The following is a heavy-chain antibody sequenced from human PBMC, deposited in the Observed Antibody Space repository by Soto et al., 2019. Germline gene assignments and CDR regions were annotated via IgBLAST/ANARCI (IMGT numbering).Heavy chain of an antibody. CDR1: GGSISSSNW. Sequence: LSLTCAVSGGSISSSNWWSWVRQPPGKGLEWIGEIYHSGSTNYNPSLKSRVTISVDKSKNQFSLKLSSVTAADTAVYYCARVIAAAGTSNWFDPWGQGTQVTVSS. CDR2: IYHSGST. V-gene: IGHV4-4*02. CDR3: ARVIAAAGTSNWFDP. D-gene: IGHD6-13*01. J-gene: IGHJ5*02.